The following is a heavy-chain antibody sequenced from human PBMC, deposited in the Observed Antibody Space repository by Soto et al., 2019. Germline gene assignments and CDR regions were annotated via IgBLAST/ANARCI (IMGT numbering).Heavy chain of an antibody. V-gene: IGHV4-30-4*01. CDR1: GGSISSGDYY. CDR2: IYYSGST. J-gene: IGHJ6*02. CDR3: ARQSEYYYASGRAAPLYGMDV. D-gene: IGHD3-10*01. Sequence: PSETLSLTCTVSGGSISSGDYYWSWIRQPPGKGLEWIGYIYYSGSTYYNPSLKSRVTISVDTSKNQFSLKLSSVTAADTAVYFCARQSEYYYASGRAAPLYGMDVWGQGTTVTVS.